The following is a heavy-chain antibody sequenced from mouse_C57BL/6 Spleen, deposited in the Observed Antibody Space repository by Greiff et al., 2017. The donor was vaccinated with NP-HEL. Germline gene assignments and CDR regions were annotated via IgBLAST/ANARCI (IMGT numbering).Heavy chain of an antibody. CDR3: TRVTTVVSYFDY. D-gene: IGHD1-1*01. CDR1: GFTFSSYA. Sequence: EVHLVESGEGLVKPGGSLKLSCAASGFTFSSYAMSWVRQTPEKRLEWVAYISSGGDYIYYADTVKGRFTISRDNARNTLYLQMSSLKSEDTAMYYCTRVTTVVSYFDYWGQGTTLTVSS. J-gene: IGHJ2*01. CDR2: ISSGGDYI. V-gene: IGHV5-9-1*02.